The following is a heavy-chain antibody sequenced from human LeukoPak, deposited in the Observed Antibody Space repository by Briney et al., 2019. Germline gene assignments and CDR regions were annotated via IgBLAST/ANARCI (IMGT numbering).Heavy chain of an antibody. CDR2: IIPMLGTA. CDR1: GGTLSSYA. J-gene: IGHJ4*02. D-gene: IGHD3-22*01. V-gene: IGHV1-69*01. CDR3: AANYYYDSNGYYRGDY. Sequence: GSSVKISCKSSGGTLSSYAISWVRQAPGQGLEWMGGIIPMLGTANYAQKFQGRATITADETTSTAYMELSSLRSEDTAVFYCAANYYYDSNGYYRGDYWGQGTLVIVSS.